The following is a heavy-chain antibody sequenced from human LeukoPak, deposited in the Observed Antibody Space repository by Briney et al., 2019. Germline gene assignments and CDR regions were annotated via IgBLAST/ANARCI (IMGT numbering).Heavy chain of an antibody. V-gene: IGHV4-34*01. J-gene: IGHJ6*03. D-gene: IGHD6-13*01. Sequence: SETLSLTCAVYGGSFSGYCWSWIRQPPGKGLEWIGEINHSGSTNYNPSLKSRVTISVDTSKNQFSLKLSSVTAADTAVYYCARGVSPGIALGSIDVWGKGTTVTVSS. CDR2: INHSGST. CDR1: GGSFSGYC. CDR3: ARGVSPGIALGSIDV.